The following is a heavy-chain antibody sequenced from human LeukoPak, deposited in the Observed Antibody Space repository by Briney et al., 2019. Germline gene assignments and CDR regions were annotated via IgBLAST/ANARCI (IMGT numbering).Heavy chain of an antibody. CDR1: GGTFSSYA. CDR2: IIPIFGTA. J-gene: IGHJ4*02. D-gene: IGHD2-21*02. Sequence: GVSVKVSCKASGGTFSSYAISWVRQAPGQGLEWMGRIIPIFGTANYAQKFQGRVTITTDESTSTAYMELSSLRSEDTAVYYCARDLEGYCGGDCPFDYWGQGTLVTVSS. CDR3: ARDLEGYCGGDCPFDY. V-gene: IGHV1-69*05.